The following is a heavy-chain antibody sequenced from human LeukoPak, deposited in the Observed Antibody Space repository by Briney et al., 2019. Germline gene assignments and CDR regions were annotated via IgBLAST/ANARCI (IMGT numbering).Heavy chain of an antibody. CDR1: GGSFSGYY. CDR3: AREYFDWLLTPNFDY. V-gene: IGHV4-34*01. J-gene: IGHJ4*02. CDR2: INHSGST. Sequence: SETLSLTCAVYGGSFSGYYWSWIRQPPGKGLEWIGEINHSGSTNYNPSLKSRVTISVDTSKNQFSLKLSSVTAADTAVYYCAREYFDWLLTPNFDYWGQGTLVTVSS. D-gene: IGHD3-9*01.